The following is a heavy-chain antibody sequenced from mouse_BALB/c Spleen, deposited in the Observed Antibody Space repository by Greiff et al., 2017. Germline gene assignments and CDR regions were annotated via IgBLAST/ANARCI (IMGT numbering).Heavy chain of an antibody. V-gene: IGHV1-4*02. D-gene: IGHD2-1*01. J-gene: IGHJ4*01. CDR3: AREVYYGNYDAMDY. CDR1: GYTFTSYT. Sequence: VQLQQSAAELARPGASVKMSCKASGYTFTSYTMHWVKQRPGQGLEWIGYINPSSGYTEYNQKFKDKTTLTADKSSSTAYMQLSSLTSEDSAVYYCAREVYYGNYDAMDYWGQGTSVTVSS. CDR2: INPSSGYT.